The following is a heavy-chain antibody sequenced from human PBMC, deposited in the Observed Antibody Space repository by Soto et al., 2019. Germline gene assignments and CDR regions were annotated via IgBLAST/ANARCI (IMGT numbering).Heavy chain of an antibody. J-gene: IGHJ4*02. Sequence: LALTCAVSGGSISSGGYSWSWIRQPPGKGLEWIGYIYHSGSTYYNPSLKSRVTISVDRSKNQFSLKLSSVTAADTAVYYCAREKMTTVTRGSYFDYWGQGTLVTVSS. CDR2: IYHSGST. D-gene: IGHD4-17*01. CDR3: AREKMTTVTRGSYFDY. V-gene: IGHV4-30-2*01. CDR1: GGSISSGGYS.